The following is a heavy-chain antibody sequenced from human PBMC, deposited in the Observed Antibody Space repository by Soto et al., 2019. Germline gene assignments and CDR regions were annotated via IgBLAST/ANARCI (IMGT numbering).Heavy chain of an antibody. V-gene: IGHV3-23*01. CDR2: IHGSDGRT. CDR1: GFAFSTIV. J-gene: IGHJ4*02. Sequence: PGGSLRLSCAASGFAFSTIVMTWVRQAPGKGLEWVSSIHGSDGRTWYADSVKGRFTISRDNSKDTLFLQLDSLRGDDSAIYYCAKIVRGIDMFFESWGQGTLVTVSS. CDR3: AKIVRGIDMFFES. D-gene: IGHD2-21*01.